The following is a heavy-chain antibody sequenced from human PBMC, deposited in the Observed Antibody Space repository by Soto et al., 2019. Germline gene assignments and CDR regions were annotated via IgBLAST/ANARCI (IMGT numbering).Heavy chain of an antibody. Sequence: GGSLRLSCAASGFTFTRYSMNWVRQAPGKGLEWVSPISSTTNYIYYADSMKGRFTVSRDNAKNSVYLEMNSLSAEDTAVYYCARESEDLTSNFDYWGQGTPVTVSS. V-gene: IGHV3-21*01. D-gene: IGHD7-27*01. CDR1: GFTFTRYS. CDR2: ISSTTNYI. J-gene: IGHJ4*02. CDR3: ARESEDLTSNFDY.